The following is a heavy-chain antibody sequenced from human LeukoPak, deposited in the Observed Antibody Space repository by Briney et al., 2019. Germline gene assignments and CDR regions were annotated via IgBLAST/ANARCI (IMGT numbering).Heavy chain of an antibody. CDR3: ARGIVVVPAALNFDI. D-gene: IGHD2-2*01. Sequence: GGSLRLSCAASGFTFSSYGMTWVRQAPGKGLEWVSYISSSSSTIYYADSVKGRFTISRDNAKNSLYLQMNSLRAEDTAVYYCARGIVVVPAALNFDIWGQGTMVTVSS. J-gene: IGHJ3*02. CDR2: ISSSSSTI. V-gene: IGHV3-48*04. CDR1: GFTFSSYG.